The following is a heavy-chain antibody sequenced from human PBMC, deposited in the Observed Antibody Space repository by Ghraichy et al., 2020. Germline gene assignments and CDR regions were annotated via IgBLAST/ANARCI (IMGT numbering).Heavy chain of an antibody. V-gene: IGHV4-31*03. Sequence: SETLSLTCSVSGVSISSSGYYWSWIRQHPGKGLEWIGYISYSGSTYYNLSLKSRLTISVDTSKNHFSLNLNSVTAADTAVYFCVRSDSYCGSTACYGGIDAFDIWGRGTMVTVSS. D-gene: IGHD2-2*01. CDR3: VRSDSYCGSTACYGGIDAFDI. CDR2: ISYSGST. CDR1: GVSISSSGYY. J-gene: IGHJ3*02.